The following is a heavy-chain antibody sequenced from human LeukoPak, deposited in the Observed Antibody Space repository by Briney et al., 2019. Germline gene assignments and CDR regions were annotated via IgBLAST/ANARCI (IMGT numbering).Heavy chain of an antibody. CDR2: IFRGGSA. J-gene: IGHJ4*02. V-gene: IGHV4-30-2*06. CDR1: GDSITSGPYS. D-gene: IGHD6-13*01. CDR3: ARGRGQQLFDY. Sequence: PSETLSLTCAVSGDSITSGPYSWNWIRQSPGKALEWIGHIFRGGSANYNPSLYSRVTISLDMTNNQFSLSLTSVTAADTAVYFCARGRGQQLFDYWGQGILVAVSS.